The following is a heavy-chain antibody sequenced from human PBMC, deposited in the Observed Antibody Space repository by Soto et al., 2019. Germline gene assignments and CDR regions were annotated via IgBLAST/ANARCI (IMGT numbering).Heavy chain of an antibody. D-gene: IGHD4-17*01. J-gene: IGHJ4*02. Sequence: SETLSLTCAVSGDSTSSSFWWSWVRQPPGKGLEWIGEIYHTESTVYNPSLKSRVTISVDKSKNQFSLNLDSVTAADTAVYYCARYDFGTFDYWGRGILVTVSS. CDR3: ARYDFGTFDY. V-gene: IGHV4-4*02. CDR1: GDSTSSSFW. CDR2: IYHTEST.